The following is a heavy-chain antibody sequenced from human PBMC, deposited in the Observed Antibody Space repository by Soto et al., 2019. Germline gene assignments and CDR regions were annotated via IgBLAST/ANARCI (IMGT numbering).Heavy chain of an antibody. CDR3: ARGAYYYGSGDPPGY. CDR2: IIPIFGTA. Sequence: ASVKVSCKASGGTFSSYAISWVRQAPGRGLEWMGGIIPIFGTANYAQKFQGRVTITADESTSTAYMELSSLRSEDTAVYYCARGAYYYGSGDPPGYWVQGTLVTVSS. CDR1: GGTFSSYA. D-gene: IGHD3-10*01. V-gene: IGHV1-69*13. J-gene: IGHJ4*02.